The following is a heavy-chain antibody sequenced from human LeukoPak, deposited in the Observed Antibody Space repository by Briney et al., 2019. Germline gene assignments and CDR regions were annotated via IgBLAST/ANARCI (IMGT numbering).Heavy chain of an antibody. CDR1: GYTLTNYA. CDR3: ARDRYFGSGSYNYFDH. V-gene: IGHV1-3*01. D-gene: IGHD3-10*01. J-gene: IGHJ4*02. CDR2: INGGNDNT. Sequence: ASVKVSCKASGYTLTNYAMHWVRQAPGQRLEWMGSINGGNDNTRYSQNFQGRVTITRDTSASTAYMELNSLRSGDTAIYYCARDRYFGSGSYNYFDHWGQGTLVTVSS.